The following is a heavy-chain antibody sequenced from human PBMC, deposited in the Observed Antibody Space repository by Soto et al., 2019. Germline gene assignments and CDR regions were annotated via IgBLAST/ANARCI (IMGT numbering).Heavy chain of an antibody. CDR1: GFPFSNYA. Sequence: LRLSCAASGFPFSNYAMNWVRQAPGKGLDWVSTISGSGDVTHYADSVKGRFTMSRDNSRNTLYLQLNSLRAEDTAVYYCASKLTFGASSDFWGQGTLVTVSS. V-gene: IGHV3-23*01. CDR3: ASKLTFGASSDF. CDR2: ISGSGDVT. J-gene: IGHJ4*02. D-gene: IGHD3-10*01.